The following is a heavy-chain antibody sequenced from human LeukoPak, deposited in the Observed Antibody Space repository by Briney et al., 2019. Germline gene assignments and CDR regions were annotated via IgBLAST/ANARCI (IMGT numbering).Heavy chain of an antibody. D-gene: IGHD4-11*01. CDR3: AKHIWTTVTSRFDY. J-gene: IGHJ4*02. CDR1: GFTFNNYA. CDR2: ISGSGDST. V-gene: IGHV3-23*01. Sequence: PGGSLRLSCAASGFTFNNYAVSWVRQAPGKGLEWVSSISGSGDSTYYADSVKGRFTISRDNSKNTLYLQMNSLRAEDTAVYYCAKHIWTTVTSRFDYWGQGTLVTVSS.